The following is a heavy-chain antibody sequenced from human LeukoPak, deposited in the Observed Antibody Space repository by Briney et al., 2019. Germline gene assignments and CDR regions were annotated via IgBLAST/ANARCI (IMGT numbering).Heavy chain of an antibody. J-gene: IGHJ4*02. V-gene: IGHV3-21*01. Sequence: GGSLRLSCAASGFTFSSYSMNWVRQAQGKGLEWVSSITGSSSYIYYADLVKGRFTISRDNAKNSLYLQINSLRAEDTAVYYCARGLGSSWYSPDYWGQGTLVTVSS. D-gene: IGHD6-13*01. CDR1: GFTFSSYS. CDR3: ARGLGSSWYSPDY. CDR2: ITGSSSYI.